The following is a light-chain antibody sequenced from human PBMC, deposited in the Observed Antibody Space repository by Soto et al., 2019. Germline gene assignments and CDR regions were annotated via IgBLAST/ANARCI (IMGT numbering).Light chain of an antibody. J-gene: IGKJ4*01. CDR2: AAS. V-gene: IGKV1-16*02. Sequence: DIQMTQSPSSLSASVGDRVTITCRASQDISNHLAWFQQKPGKAPKSLISAASSLQSGVPSKFSGSGSGTDFTLPISSLQPEDFANYYCQQYNSYPVSFGGGTKVEIK. CDR3: QQYNSYPVS. CDR1: QDISNH.